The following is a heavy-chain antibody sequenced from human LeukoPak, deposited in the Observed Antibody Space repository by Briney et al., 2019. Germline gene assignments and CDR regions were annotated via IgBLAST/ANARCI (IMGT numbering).Heavy chain of an antibody. D-gene: IGHD3-9*01. CDR3: AIFEWRRAAFDY. J-gene: IGHJ4*02. Sequence: GRSLRLSCAASGFTFSSYGMHWVRQAPGKGLEWVAVIWYDGSNKYYADSVKGRFTISRDNSKNTLYLQMNSLRAEDTAVYYCAIFEWRRAAFDYWGQGTLVTVSS. CDR1: GFTFSSYG. V-gene: IGHV3-33*01. CDR2: IWYDGSNK.